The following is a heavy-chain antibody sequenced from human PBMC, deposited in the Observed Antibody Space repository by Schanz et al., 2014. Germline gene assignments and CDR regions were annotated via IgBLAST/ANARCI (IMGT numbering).Heavy chain of an antibody. D-gene: IGHD3-9*01. J-gene: IGHJ5*02. CDR1: GFNFNNYD. Sequence: QIQLVQSGPEVKKPGATVKVSCTASGFNFNNYDINWVRQATGQGLEWMGWISVYTGNTKYGQKVQGRVTMTADTSTNTAYMELRSLRSDDTAVYYCAKAEYDILTDSYSRLDPWGQGTLVTVSS. V-gene: IGHV1-18*04. CDR2: ISVYTGNT. CDR3: AKAEYDILTDSYSRLDP.